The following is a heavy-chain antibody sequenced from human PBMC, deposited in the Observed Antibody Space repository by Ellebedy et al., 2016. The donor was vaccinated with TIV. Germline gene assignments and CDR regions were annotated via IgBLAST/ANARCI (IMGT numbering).Heavy chain of an antibody. Sequence: SLKISCAASGFIFGDYAIHWVRPAPRKGLEWVSGISRNSDSIGYADSVKGRFTISRDNAQNSLYLQMNSLRAEDTAFYYCAKDDGTSYPSAFDYWGQGTLVTVSS. V-gene: IGHV3-9*01. CDR1: GFIFGDYA. CDR2: ISRNSDSI. J-gene: IGHJ4*02. CDR3: AKDDGTSYPSAFDY. D-gene: IGHD3-10*01.